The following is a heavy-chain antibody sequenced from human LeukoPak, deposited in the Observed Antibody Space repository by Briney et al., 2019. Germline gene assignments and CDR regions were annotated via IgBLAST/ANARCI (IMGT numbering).Heavy chain of an antibody. Sequence: GGSLRLSCTAAGFTFGDYSISWFRQAPGKGLQWVGFIAGKTHPGTTAYAASVKGRFSISRDDSKSVAYLEMNSLNTEDTAVYFCSRDSYGYQPEFGFAVWGPGTTVTVSS. D-gene: IGHD5-24*01. CDR2: IAGKTHPGTT. J-gene: IGHJ6*02. CDR1: GFTFGDYS. CDR3: SRDSYGYQPEFGFAV. V-gene: IGHV3-49*03.